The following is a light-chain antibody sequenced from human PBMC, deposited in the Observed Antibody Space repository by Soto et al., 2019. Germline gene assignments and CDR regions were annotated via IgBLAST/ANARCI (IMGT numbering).Light chain of an antibody. Sequence: DIQMTQSPSTLSASVGDRVTITCRASQSVSGWLAWYQQRPGKAPELLIYDASSLKSGVPSRFSGSGSGTEFTLTISSLQPDDFATYYCQQYNTYWTFGQGTKV. CDR1: QSVSGW. J-gene: IGKJ1*01. CDR3: QQYNTYWT. V-gene: IGKV1-5*01. CDR2: DAS.